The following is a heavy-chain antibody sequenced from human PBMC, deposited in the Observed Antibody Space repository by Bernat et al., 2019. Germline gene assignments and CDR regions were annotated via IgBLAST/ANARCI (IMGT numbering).Heavy chain of an antibody. J-gene: IGHJ5*02. V-gene: IGHV4-39*01. Sequence: QLQLQESGPGLVTPSETLSLTCTVSGGSISSSSYYWGWIRQPPGKGLEWIGSIYYSGSTYYNPSLKSRVTISVDTSKNQFSLKLSSVTAADTAVDYCAGGPYQLLCDDWFDPWGQGTLVTVSS. CDR2: IYYSGST. D-gene: IGHD2-2*01. CDR3: AGGPYQLLCDDWFDP. CDR1: GGSISSSSYY.